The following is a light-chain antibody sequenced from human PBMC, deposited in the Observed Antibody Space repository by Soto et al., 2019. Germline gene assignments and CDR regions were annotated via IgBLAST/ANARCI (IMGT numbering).Light chain of an antibody. CDR3: QQYNKFSWT. V-gene: IGKV1-5*03. Sequence: IQMTQSPSTLSASVGDRVTITCRASQSSDKWLAWYQQKPGKAPKLLIYKASLLHSGVPSRFSGSGSGTEFTLTISSLPPDDVASSFCQQYNKFSWTFGQGTKVEIK. J-gene: IGKJ1*01. CDR2: KAS. CDR1: QSSDKW.